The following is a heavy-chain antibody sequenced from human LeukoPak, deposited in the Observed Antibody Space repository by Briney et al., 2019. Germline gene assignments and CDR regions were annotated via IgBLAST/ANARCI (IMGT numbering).Heavy chain of an antibody. CDR3: ARDPTYYDFCSGYYIHYYMDV. CDR2: IYTSGST. J-gene: IGHJ6*03. Sequence: SQTLSLTCTVSGGSISSGSYYWSWIRQPAGKGLEWIGRIYTSGSTNYNPSLKSRVTISVDTSKNQFSLKLSSVTAADTAVYYCARDPTYYDFCSGYYIHYYMDVWGKGTTVTVSS. D-gene: IGHD3-3*01. CDR1: GGSISSGSYY. V-gene: IGHV4-61*02.